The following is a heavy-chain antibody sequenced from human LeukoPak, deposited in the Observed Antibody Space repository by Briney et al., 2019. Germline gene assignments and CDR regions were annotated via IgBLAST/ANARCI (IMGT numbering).Heavy chain of an antibody. CDR3: AREVLKDAFDI. V-gene: IGHV4-31*03. D-gene: IGHD3-16*01. Sequence: SETPSLTCTVSGGSISSGGYYWSWIRQHPGKGLEWIGYIYYSGSTYYNPSLKSRVTISVDTSKNQFSLKLSSVTAADTAVYYCAREVLKDAFDIWGQGTMVTVSS. CDR2: IYYSGST. J-gene: IGHJ3*02. CDR1: GGSISSGGYY.